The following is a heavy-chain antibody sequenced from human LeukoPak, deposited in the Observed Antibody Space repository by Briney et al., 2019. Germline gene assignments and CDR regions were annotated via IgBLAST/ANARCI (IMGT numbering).Heavy chain of an antibody. D-gene: IGHD1-26*01. V-gene: IGHV3-20*04. CDR1: GFTFDDYG. CDR2: INWNGGST. J-gene: IGHJ4*02. CDR3: ARGDSGSYPLGY. Sequence: GRSLRLSCAASGFTFDDYGMSWVRQAPGKGLEWVSGINWNGGSTGYADSVKGRFTISRDNAKNSLYLQMNSLRAEDTALYYCARGDSGSYPLGYWGQGTLVTVSS.